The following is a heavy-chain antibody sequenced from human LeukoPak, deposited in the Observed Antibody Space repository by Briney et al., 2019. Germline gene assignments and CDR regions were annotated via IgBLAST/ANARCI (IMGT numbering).Heavy chain of an antibody. Sequence: GGSLRLSCAASGFTVSSNYMSWVRQAPGKGLGWVSVIYSGGSTYYADSVKGRFTISRDNSKNTLYLQMNSLRAEDTAVYYCAREGNYYYDSSGYYDWGQGTLVTVSS. CDR1: GFTVSSNY. CDR3: AREGNYYYDSSGYYD. J-gene: IGHJ4*02. V-gene: IGHV3-53*01. CDR2: IYSGGST. D-gene: IGHD3-22*01.